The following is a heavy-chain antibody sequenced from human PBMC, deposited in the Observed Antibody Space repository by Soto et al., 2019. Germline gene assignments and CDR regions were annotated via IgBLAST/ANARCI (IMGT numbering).Heavy chain of an antibody. V-gene: IGHV3-11*01. CDR1: GFTFSDYY. CDR3: ARSCKQLWLSPPRCMDV. CDR2: ISSSGSTI. D-gene: IGHD5-18*01. J-gene: IGHJ6*02. Sequence: PGGSLRLSCAASGFTFSDYYMSWIRQAPGKGLEWVSYISSSGSTIYYADSVKGRFTISRDNAKNSLYLQMNSLRAEDTAVYYCARSCKQLWLSPPRCMDVWGQGTTVTVSS.